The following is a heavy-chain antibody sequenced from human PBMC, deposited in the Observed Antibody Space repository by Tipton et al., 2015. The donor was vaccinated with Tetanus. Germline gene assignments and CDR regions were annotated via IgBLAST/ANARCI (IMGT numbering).Heavy chain of an antibody. J-gene: IGHJ4*02. V-gene: IGHV3-23*01. D-gene: IGHD2-21*01. CDR1: GFTFSDYA. CDR2: VTGSGKTT. Sequence: GSLRLSCAASGFTFSDYAMNWVRQAPGKGLEWVSVVTGSGKTTHYADSVKGRFTISRDNSKNTLFLQMNSLRAEDTAVYYCARGTSRIVYYFDYWGQGTLVTVSS. CDR3: ARGTSRIVYYFDY.